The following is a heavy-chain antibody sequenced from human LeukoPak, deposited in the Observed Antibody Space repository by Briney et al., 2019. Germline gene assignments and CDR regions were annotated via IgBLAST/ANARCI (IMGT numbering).Heavy chain of an antibody. V-gene: IGHV3-23*01. J-gene: IGHJ4*02. CDR3: AKDFSRSAGGRYGSGSYSFDY. Sequence: PGGSLRLSCAASGFTFSSYAMSWVRQAPGKGLEWVSAISGSGGSTYYADSVKGRFTISGDNSKNTLYLQMNSLRAEDTAVYYCAKDFSRSAGGRYGSGSYSFDYWGQGTLVTVSS. CDR1: GFTFSSYA. D-gene: IGHD3-10*01. CDR2: ISGSGGST.